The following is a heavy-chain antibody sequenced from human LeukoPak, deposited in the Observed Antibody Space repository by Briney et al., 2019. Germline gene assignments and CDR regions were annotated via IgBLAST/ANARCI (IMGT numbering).Heavy chain of an antibody. CDR1: GFNFSSYW. J-gene: IGHJ4*02. Sequence: GGSLRLSCAASGFNFSSYWMSLVRQAPGKGLEWVANINQDGGKKYYVDSVRGRFAISRDNAENSVYLQMNSLRAEDTALYYCARGGAPDNWGQGTLVTVSS. CDR2: INQDGGKK. CDR3: ARGGAPDN. V-gene: IGHV3-7*01. D-gene: IGHD1-26*01.